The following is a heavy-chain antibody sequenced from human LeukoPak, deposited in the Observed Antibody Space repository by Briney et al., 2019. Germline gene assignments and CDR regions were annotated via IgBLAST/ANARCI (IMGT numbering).Heavy chain of an antibody. CDR3: AKDPYSGSYFDY. V-gene: IGHV3-23*01. D-gene: IGHD1-26*01. CDR2: ISGCGGSA. CDR1: GFTLSSYA. J-gene: IGHJ4*02. Sequence: GGSLRLSCAASGFTLSSYAMSWVRQAPGKGLEWVSAISGCGGSAYYADSVKGRFIISRDNPKNTLYLQMNSLRAEDTAVYYCAKDPYSGSYFDYWGQGTLVTVSS.